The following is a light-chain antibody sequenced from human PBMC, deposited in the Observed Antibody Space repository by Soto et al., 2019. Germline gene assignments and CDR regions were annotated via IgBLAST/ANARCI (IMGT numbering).Light chain of an antibody. Sequence: EIVMTHSPATLSVSPGERATLSCRASQSVSSNLGWYQQKPGQAPSLLIYGASTRATGIPARFSGSGSGTEFTLTISSLHSEDFAVYYCQQYNAWPLTVGGGTKVEIK. J-gene: IGKJ4*01. V-gene: IGKV3-15*01. CDR3: QQYNAWPLT. CDR2: GAS. CDR1: QSVSSN.